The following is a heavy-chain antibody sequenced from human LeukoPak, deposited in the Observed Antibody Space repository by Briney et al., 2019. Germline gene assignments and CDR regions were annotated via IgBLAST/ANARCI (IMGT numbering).Heavy chain of an antibody. V-gene: IGHV1-69*13. Sequence: SVKVSCKASGGTFSSYAISWVRQAPGQGLVWMGGIIPIFGTANYAQKFQGRVTITADESTSTAYMELSSLRSEDTAVYYCARAPLAAAGFSYWGQGTLVTVSS. CDR1: GGTFSSYA. D-gene: IGHD6-13*01. J-gene: IGHJ4*02. CDR2: IIPIFGTA. CDR3: ARAPLAAAGFSY.